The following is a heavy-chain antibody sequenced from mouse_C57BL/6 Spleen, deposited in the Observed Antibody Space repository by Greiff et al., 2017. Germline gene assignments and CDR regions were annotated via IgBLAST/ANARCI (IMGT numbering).Heavy chain of an antibody. Sequence: EVQLQQSGPVLVKPGASVKMSCKASGYTFTDYYMNWVKQSHGKSLEWIGVINPYNGGTSYNQKFKGKATLTVDKSSSTAYMELNSLTSEDSAVYYCARDYGKTLRYAMDYWGQGTSVTVSS. CDR2: INPYNGGT. J-gene: IGHJ4*01. CDR3: ARDYGKTLRYAMDY. CDR1: GYTFTDYY. D-gene: IGHD2-1*01. V-gene: IGHV1-19*01.